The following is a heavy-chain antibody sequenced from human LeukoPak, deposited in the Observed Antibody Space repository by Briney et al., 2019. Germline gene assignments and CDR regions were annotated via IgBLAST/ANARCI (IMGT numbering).Heavy chain of an antibody. J-gene: IGHJ5*02. CDR3: ARDLGSSATSTNWFDP. CDR1: GGSISSYY. Sequence: PSETLSLTCTVSGGSISSYYWSWIRQPPGKGLEWIGYIYYSGSTNYNPSLKSRVTISVDTSKNQFSLKLSSVTAADTAVYYCARDLGSSATSTNWFDPWGQGTLVTVSS. CDR2: IYYSGST. D-gene: IGHD6-6*01. V-gene: IGHV4-59*01.